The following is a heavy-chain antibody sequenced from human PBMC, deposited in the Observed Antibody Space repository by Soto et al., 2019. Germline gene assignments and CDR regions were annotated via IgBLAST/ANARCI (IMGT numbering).Heavy chain of an antibody. V-gene: IGHV3-9*01. CDR1: GFTFDDYG. J-gene: IGHJ4*02. CDR3: GKSKDIVVVPAAAVFDH. CDR2: ISWNRGTI. D-gene: IGHD2-2*01. Sequence: EVQLVESGGGLVLPGGSRRLSCVASGFTFDDYGMHWVRQVPGKGLEWVAGISWNRGTIGYADSVRGRFTISRDNAKNSLFLQMTSLRTEDTAIYYCGKSKDIVVVPAAAVFDHWGQGIMVTVSS.